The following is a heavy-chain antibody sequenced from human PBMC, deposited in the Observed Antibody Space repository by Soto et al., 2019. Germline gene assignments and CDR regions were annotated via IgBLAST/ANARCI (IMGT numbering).Heavy chain of an antibody. V-gene: IGHV4-38-2*01. D-gene: IGHD2-8*01. J-gene: IGHJ4*02. Sequence: PSETLSLTCAFSGDSISRGYHWAWIRQPPGKGLEWVASIYHSGTTYYNPSLTSRVTISVDTSKNQFSLKMTSVTAADRAMYFCARYNSYAIDYWGRGTLVTVSS. CDR2: IYHSGTT. CDR3: ARYNSYAIDY. CDR1: GDSISRGYH.